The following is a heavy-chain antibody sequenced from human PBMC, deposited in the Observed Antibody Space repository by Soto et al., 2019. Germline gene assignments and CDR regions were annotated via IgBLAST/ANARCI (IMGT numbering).Heavy chain of an antibody. D-gene: IGHD3-9*01. CDR3: AASPPRISGYPS. J-gene: IGHJ4*02. CDR2: IVVGSGNT. V-gene: IGHV1-58*02. Sequence: ASVKVSCKASGFTFTSSAMQWVRQARGQRLEWIGWIVVGSGNTNYAQKFQERVTITRDMSTSTAYMELSSLRSEDTAVYYCAASPPRISGYPSWGQGTLVTVSS. CDR1: GFTFTSSA.